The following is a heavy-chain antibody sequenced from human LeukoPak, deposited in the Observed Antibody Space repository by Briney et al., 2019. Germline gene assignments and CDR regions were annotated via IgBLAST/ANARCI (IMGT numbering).Heavy chain of an antibody. J-gene: IGHJ5*02. CDR3: ARDGDHMAGTGNWFDP. CDR1: GYTFTSYY. D-gene: IGHD6-19*01. V-gene: IGHV1-46*01. Sequence: ASVKVSCKASGYTFTSYYMHWVRQAPGQGLEWMGIINPSGGSTSYAQKFQGRVTMTRDTSTSTVYMELSSLRSEDTAVYYCARDGDHMAGTGNWFDPWGQGTLVTVSS. CDR2: INPSGGST.